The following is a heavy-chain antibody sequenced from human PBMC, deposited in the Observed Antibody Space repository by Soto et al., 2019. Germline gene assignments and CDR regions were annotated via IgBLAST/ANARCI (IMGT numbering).Heavy chain of an antibody. CDR3: AKGRGGSGSLTPRVDF. J-gene: IGHJ4*02. D-gene: IGHD3-10*01. V-gene: IGHV3-23*01. CDR1: GFTFNNYA. Sequence: EVQLLDSGGGLVQPGGSLGLSCAASGFTFNNYAMNWVRQAPGMGLEWVATISNTGGGTYYADSVKGRFTISRDGSKNTLYLQMSSLRAEDTALYYCAKGRGGSGSLTPRVDFWGQGTLVTVSS. CDR2: ISNTGGGT.